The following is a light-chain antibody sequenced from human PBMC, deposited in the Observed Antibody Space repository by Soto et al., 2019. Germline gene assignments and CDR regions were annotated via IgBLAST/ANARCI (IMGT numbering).Light chain of an antibody. J-gene: IGKJ5*01. CDR3: QTYKTGPRT. Sequence: DIPMTQSPSSLSASVGDSVTLTCRASQDINTYLAWYQHKPGKTPLLLIHAASNLVSGVPSRFRGSGSGTDFTLTISSLQPEDVATYYCQTYKTGPRTLGQGTRLGIK. V-gene: IGKV1-27*01. CDR2: AAS. CDR1: QDINTY.